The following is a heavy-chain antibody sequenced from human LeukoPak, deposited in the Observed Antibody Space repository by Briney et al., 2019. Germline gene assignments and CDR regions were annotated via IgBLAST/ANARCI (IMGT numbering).Heavy chain of an antibody. J-gene: IGHJ5*02. CDR3: AGETDYYDSSDYNNWFDP. V-gene: IGHV4-34*01. Sequence: SETLSLTCAVYGGSFSGYSWNWIRQPPVKGLEWIGEINHSGGTNYNPSLKSRVTISVDTSKKQFSLKLSSVTAADTAVYYCAGETDYYDSSDYNNWFDPWGQRTLVTVSS. CDR1: GGSFSGYS. CDR2: INHSGGT. D-gene: IGHD3-22*01.